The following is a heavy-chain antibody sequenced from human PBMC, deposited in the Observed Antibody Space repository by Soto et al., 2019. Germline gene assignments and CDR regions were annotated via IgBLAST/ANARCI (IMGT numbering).Heavy chain of an antibody. CDR2: IYYSGST. Sequence: PSETLSLTCTVSGGSISSSSYYWGWIRQPPGKGLEWIGSIYYSGSTYYNPSLKSRVTISVGTSKNQFSLKLSSVTAADTAVYYCARFGLHLGELSLIDYRGQGTLVTVSS. CDR3: ARFGLHLGELSLIDY. CDR1: GGSISSSSYY. J-gene: IGHJ4*02. D-gene: IGHD3-16*02. V-gene: IGHV4-39*01.